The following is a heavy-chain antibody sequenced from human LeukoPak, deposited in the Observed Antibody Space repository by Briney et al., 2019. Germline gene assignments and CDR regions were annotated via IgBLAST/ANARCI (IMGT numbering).Heavy chain of an antibody. CDR1: GFTFSSYG. CDR3: AKDLTGAADY. Sequence: GGSLRLSCAASGFTFSSYGMHWVRQAPGKGLEWVAVISYDGSNKYYADSVKGRFTISRDNSKNTLYLQMNSLRAVDTAVYYCAKDLTGAADYWGQGTLVTVSS. V-gene: IGHV3-30*18. D-gene: IGHD6-25*01. CDR2: ISYDGSNK. J-gene: IGHJ4*02.